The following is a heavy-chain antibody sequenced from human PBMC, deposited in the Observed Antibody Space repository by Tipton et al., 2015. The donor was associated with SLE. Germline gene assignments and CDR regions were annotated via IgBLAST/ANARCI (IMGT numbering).Heavy chain of an antibody. CDR1: GGSISSSSYY. J-gene: IGHJ1*01. CDR2: IYYSGST. CDR3: ARGPGGELSAEYFQH. V-gene: IGHV4-39*07. Sequence: TLSLTCTVSGGSISSSSYYWGWIRQPPGKGLERIGSIYYSGSTYYNPSLKSRVTISVDTSKNQFSLKLSSVTAADTAVYYCARGPGGELSAEYFQHWGQGTLVTVSS. D-gene: IGHD3-16*02.